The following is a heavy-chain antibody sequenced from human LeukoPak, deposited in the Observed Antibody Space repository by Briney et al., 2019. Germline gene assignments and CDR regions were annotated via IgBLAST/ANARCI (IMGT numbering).Heavy chain of an antibody. D-gene: IGHD6-6*01. J-gene: IGHJ4*02. CDR1: GGTFSSYA. Sequence: GSSVKVSCKASGGTFSSYAISWVRQAPGQGLEWMGRIIPILGIANYAQKFQGRVTITADKSTSTAYMELSSLRSEDTAVYYCARVRVVAARPLDFDYWGQGTLVTVSS. CDR2: IIPILGIA. V-gene: IGHV1-69*04. CDR3: ARVRVVAARPLDFDY.